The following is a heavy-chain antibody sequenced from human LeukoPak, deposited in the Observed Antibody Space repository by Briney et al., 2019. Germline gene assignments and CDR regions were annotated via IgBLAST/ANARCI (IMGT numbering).Heavy chain of an antibody. Sequence: SETLSLTCAVYGSFSGYYWSWIRQPPGKGLEWSGEINHRRSTNYNPSLKSRVTMSVDTSKNQFSLNLSSVTAADTAVYYCARVGYDFWSGYYALDYWGQGTLVTVSS. CDR1: GSFSGYY. CDR3: ARVGYDFWSGYYALDY. CDR2: INHRRST. V-gene: IGHV4-34*01. D-gene: IGHD3-3*01. J-gene: IGHJ4*02.